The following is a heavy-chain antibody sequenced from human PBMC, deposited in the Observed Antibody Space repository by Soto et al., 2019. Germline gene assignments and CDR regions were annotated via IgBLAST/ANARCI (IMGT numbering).Heavy chain of an antibody. D-gene: IGHD1-7*01. CDR2: INPNSGGT. J-gene: IGHJ4*02. CDR1: GYTFTGYY. V-gene: IGHV1-2*02. CDR3: AIDPLHASVQTGTARGPLDY. Sequence: QVQLVQSGAEVKKPGASVKVSCEASGYTFTGYYMRWVRQAPGQGLEWMGWINPNSGGTNYAQKFQRSVTMTGHTSIRTAYRELSRLRSADTYVYVCAIDPLHASVQTGTARGPLDYWGQGTLVTVSS.